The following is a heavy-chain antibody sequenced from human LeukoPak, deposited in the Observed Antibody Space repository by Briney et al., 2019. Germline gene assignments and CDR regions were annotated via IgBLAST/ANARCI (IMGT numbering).Heavy chain of an antibody. CDR1: GFTFSSYD. D-gene: IGHD3-3*01. Sequence: GGSLRLSCAASGFTFSSYDMHWVRQATGKGLEWVSGISWNSGSIGYADSVKGRFTISRDNAKNSLYLQMNSLRAEDTAVYYCARSERDFWSGPHYHHMDVWGKGTTVTVSS. CDR3: ARSERDFWSGPHYHHMDV. CDR2: ISWNSGSI. J-gene: IGHJ6*03. V-gene: IGHV3-9*01.